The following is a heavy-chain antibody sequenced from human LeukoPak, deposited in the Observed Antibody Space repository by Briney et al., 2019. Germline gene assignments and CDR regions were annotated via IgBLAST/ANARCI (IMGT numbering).Heavy chain of an antibody. Sequence: GGSLRLSCAASGFTFSSYSMNWVRQAPGKGLEWVSSISSSSSYIYYADSVKGRFTISRDNAKNLLYLQTKSLRAEDSAVYYCARDVFSWNAFEIWGQGAMVTVSS. D-gene: IGHD2/OR15-2a*01. J-gene: IGHJ3*02. CDR3: ARDVFSWNAFEI. V-gene: IGHV3-21*06. CDR2: ISSSSSYI. CDR1: GFTFSSYS.